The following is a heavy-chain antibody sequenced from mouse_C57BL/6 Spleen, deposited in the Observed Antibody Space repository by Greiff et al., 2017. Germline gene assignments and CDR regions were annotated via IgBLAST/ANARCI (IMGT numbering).Heavy chain of an antibody. CDR3: TRWDGNYVDY. CDR2: IDPETGGT. D-gene: IGHD2-1*01. J-gene: IGHJ2*01. Sequence: QVHVKQSGAELVRPGASVTLSCKASGYTFTDYEMHWVKQTPVHGLEWIGAIDPETGGTAYNQKFKGKAILTADKSSSTAYMELRSLTSEDSAVYYCTRWDGNYVDYWGQGTTLTVSS. V-gene: IGHV1-15*01. CDR1: GYTFTDYE.